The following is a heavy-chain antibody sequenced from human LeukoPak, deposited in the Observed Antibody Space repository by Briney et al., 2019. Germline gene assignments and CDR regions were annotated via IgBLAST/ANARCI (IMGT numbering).Heavy chain of an antibody. CDR1: GFTFSSYS. CDR2: IVSSPSTYI. D-gene: IGHD3-10*01. Sequence: PGGSLRLSCAASGFTFSSYSMNWVRQAPGKGLEWVSSIVSSPSTYIYYADSVKGRFTISRDNAKNSLYLQLNSLRAEDTAVYYCASLRPFVWSGDLSHRTWGQGNRVTVSS. V-gene: IGHV3-21*01. CDR3: ASLRPFVWSGDLSHRT. J-gene: IGHJ5*02.